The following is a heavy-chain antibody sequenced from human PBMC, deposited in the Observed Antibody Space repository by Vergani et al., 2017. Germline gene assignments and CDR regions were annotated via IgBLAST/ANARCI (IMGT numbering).Heavy chain of an antibody. CDR3: AIDGTYYYGSGSFYLFDY. D-gene: IGHD3-10*01. V-gene: IGHV1-18*04. J-gene: IGHJ4*02. CDR1: GYTFFNYG. Sequence: QVQLVQSGPEVKRPGASVKVSCKTSGYTFFNYGVNWLRRAPGQGFEWLGWIRAYTGDTKYSERLQDRVTLTTDSSTNTAYMELRSLKSDDSAVYYCAIDGTYYYGSGSFYLFDYWGQGTLVTVSS. CDR2: IRAYTGDT.